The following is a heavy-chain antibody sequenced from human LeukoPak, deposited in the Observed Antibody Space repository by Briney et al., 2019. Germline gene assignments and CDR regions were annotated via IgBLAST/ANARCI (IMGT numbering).Heavy chain of an antibody. CDR3: AKSDSAGSTYALDI. V-gene: IGHV3-9*01. CDR1: GFTFYDYA. Sequence: GGSLRLSCAAFGFTFYDYAMYWVRQVPGKGVEWVSDIIWNSGTIGYADSVKGRFTSSRDNAKKSLYLQMNSLRPEDTAMYYCAKSDSAGSTYALDIWGQGTLVTVSS. D-gene: IGHD1-1*01. J-gene: IGHJ3*02. CDR2: IIWNSGTI.